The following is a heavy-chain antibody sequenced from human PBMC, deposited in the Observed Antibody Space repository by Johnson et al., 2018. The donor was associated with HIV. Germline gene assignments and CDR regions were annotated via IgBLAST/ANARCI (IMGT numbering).Heavy chain of an antibody. D-gene: IGHD3-22*01. CDR1: GFTFSQFA. CDR2: ISYDGTKK. V-gene: IGHV3-30*14. Sequence: QVQLVESGGGVVQPGRSLRLSCAASGFTFSQFAMHWVRQAPGKGLEWVAIISYDGTKKYYADSVRGRFIISRENAKNSLYLQMNSLAAGDTAVYYCARGRPGGYVDAFDIWGQGTTVTVSS. J-gene: IGHJ3*02. CDR3: ARGRPGGYVDAFDI.